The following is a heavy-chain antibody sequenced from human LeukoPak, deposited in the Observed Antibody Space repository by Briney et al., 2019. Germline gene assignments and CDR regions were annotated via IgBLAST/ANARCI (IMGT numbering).Heavy chain of an antibody. CDR1: GYTLTELS. CDR2: FDPEDGET. V-gene: IGHV1-24*01. J-gene: IGHJ4*02. D-gene: IGHD6-19*01. Sequence: ASVKVSCKVSGYTLTELSMRWVRQAPGKGLEWMGGFDPEDGETIYAQKFQGRVTMTEDTSTDTAYMELSSLRSEDTAVYYCIAYSSGWSRRGDYWGQGTLVTVSS. CDR3: IAYSSGWSRRGDY.